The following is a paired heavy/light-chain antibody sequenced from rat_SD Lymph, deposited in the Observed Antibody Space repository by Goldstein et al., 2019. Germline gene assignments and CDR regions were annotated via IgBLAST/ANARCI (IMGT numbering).Light chain of an antibody. J-gene: IGKJ1*01. CDR1: EDIYSN. V-gene: IGKV12S39*01. CDR2: DAS. CDR3: QQHHDYPWT. Sequence: DIQMTQSPASLSASLGETVTIECLASEDIYSNLAWYQQKPGKSPQLLIYDASSLQDGVPSRFSGSESGTQYSLEINSLQSEDAATYFCQQHHDYPWTFGGGTKLELK.
Heavy chain of an antibody. Sequence: EVQLVESGGGLVQPGRSMKLSCAASGFTFSNYGMAWVRQAPTKGLEWVATISYDGSSTYYRDSVKGRFTISRDNAKSTLYLQMNSLRSEDTATYYCTRESLIRYFDYWGQGVMVTVSS. D-gene: IGHD1-12*01. CDR1: GFTFSNYG. CDR2: ISYDGSST. V-gene: IGHV5-29*01. J-gene: IGHJ2*01. CDR3: TRESLIRYFDY.